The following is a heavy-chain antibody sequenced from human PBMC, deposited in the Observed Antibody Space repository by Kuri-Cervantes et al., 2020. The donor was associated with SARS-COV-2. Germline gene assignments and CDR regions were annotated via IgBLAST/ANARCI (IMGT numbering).Heavy chain of an antibody. V-gene: IGHV4-38-2*02. Sequence: GSLRLSCTVSGGSISSGYYWGWIRQPPGKGLEWIGSIYHSGSTYYNPSLKSRVTISVDTSENQFSLKLSSATAADTAVYYCARDEYSSSGGWFDPWGQGTLVTVSS. CDR2: IYHSGST. CDR3: ARDEYSSSGGWFDP. CDR1: GGSISSGYY. J-gene: IGHJ5*02. D-gene: IGHD6-6*01.